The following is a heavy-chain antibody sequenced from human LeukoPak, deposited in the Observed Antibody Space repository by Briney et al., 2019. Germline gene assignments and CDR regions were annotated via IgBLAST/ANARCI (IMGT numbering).Heavy chain of an antibody. D-gene: IGHD3-10*01. CDR2: ISYSGST. Sequence: PSETLSLTCTVSGGSVSSGSYYWTWIRQPPGKGLEWIGYISYSGSTNYNPSLESRVTISVDTSKNQFSPNLSSVTAADTAVYYCARDSPMVRGIIFYYWGQGTLVTVSS. V-gene: IGHV4-61*01. CDR3: ARDSPMVRGIIFYY. CDR1: GGSVSSGSYY. J-gene: IGHJ4*02.